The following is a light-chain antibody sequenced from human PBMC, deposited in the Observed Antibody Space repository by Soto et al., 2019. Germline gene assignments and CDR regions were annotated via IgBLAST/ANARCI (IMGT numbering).Light chain of an antibody. CDR1: SSDVGGYNY. CDR2: DVS. J-gene: IGLJ1*01. V-gene: IGLV2-11*01. CDR3: CSYAGTYTDV. Sequence: QSALTQPRSVYVSPGQSVTISCTGTSSDVGGYNYVSWYQQHPGKAPKLMIYDVSKRPSGVPDRFSGSRSGNTASLTISGLQAEDEADYYCCSYAGTYTDVFGPGTKLTVL.